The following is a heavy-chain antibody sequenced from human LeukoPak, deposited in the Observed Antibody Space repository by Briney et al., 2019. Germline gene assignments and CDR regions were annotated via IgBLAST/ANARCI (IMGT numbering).Heavy chain of an antibody. Sequence: PGRSLRLSCTASGFTFGDHAMSWVRQAPGKGLEWVGFIRSRAYGGTTEYAASVNGRFTISRDDVKSTAYLYMNSLKTEDTALYYCTRGPIQLWPYYGMDVWGQGTAVIVSS. D-gene: IGHD5-18*01. V-gene: IGHV3-49*04. CDR1: GFTFGDHA. CDR2: IRSRAYGGTT. J-gene: IGHJ6*02. CDR3: TRGPIQLWPYYGMDV.